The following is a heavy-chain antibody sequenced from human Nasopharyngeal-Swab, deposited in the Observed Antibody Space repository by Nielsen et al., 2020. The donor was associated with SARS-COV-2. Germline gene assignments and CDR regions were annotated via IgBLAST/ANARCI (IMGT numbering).Heavy chain of an antibody. CDR2: INPGSGGT. D-gene: IGHD2-2*01. V-gene: IGHV1-46*02. CDR1: GYTFNNYY. Sequence: ASVKVSCKASGYTFNNYYIHWVRQAPGQGLEWLGIINPGSGGTTYAQKFQGRVTMTTDTSTSTVFMDLTSLRSEDTAVYYCARRGRCSGSSCDMDVWGQGTTVTASS. J-gene: IGHJ6*02. CDR3: ARRGRCSGSSCDMDV.